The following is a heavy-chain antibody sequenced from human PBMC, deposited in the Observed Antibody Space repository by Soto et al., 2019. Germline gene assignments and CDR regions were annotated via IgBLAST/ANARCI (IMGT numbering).Heavy chain of an antibody. V-gene: IGHV2-5*02. CDR2: IYWDDDK. CDR3: AHRPYYCDYGGSFAY. J-gene: IGHJ4*02. CDR1: GFSLSTSGVG. Sequence: QITLKESGPTLVKPTQTLTLTCTFSGFSLSTSGVGVGWIRQPPGKALEWLALIYWDDDKRYSPSLKSRLTITKDPSKNQVVLTTTNTDPVDTAPYYCAHRPYYCDYGGSFAYWGQGTLVTVSS. D-gene: IGHD4-17*01.